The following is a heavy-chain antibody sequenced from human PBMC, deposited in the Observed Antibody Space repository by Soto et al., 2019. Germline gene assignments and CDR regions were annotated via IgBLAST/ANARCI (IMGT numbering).Heavy chain of an antibody. J-gene: IGHJ4*02. CDR1: GFTFSSYS. D-gene: IGHD2-15*01. CDR3: ARDTQDIVVVVAATPGYFDY. Sequence: GGSLRLSCAASGFTFSSYSMNWVRQAPGKGLEWVSSISSSSSYIYYADSVKGRFTISRDNAKNSLYLQMNSLRAEDTAVYYCARDTQDIVVVVAATPGYFDYWGQGTLVTVSS. V-gene: IGHV3-21*01. CDR2: ISSSSSYI.